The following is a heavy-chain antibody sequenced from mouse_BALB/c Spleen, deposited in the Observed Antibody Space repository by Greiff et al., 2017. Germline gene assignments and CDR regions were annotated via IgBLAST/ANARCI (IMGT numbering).Heavy chain of an antibody. CDR3: ARGQGSGTWFAY. CDR1: GFTFSSYA. D-gene: IGHD4-1*01. Sequence: DVKLVESGGGLVKPGGSLKLSCAASGFTFSSYAMSWVRQTPEKRLEWVASISSGGSTYYPDSVKGRFTISRDNARNILYLQMSSLRSEDTAMYYCARGQGSGTWFAYWGQGTLVTVSA. J-gene: IGHJ3*01. CDR2: ISSGGST. V-gene: IGHV5-6-5*01.